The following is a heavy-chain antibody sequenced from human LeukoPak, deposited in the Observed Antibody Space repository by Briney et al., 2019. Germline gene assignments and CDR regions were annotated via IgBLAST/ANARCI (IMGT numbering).Heavy chain of an antibody. D-gene: IGHD3-3*01. CDR1: GGSISSGGYY. Sequence: SQTLSLTCTVSGGSISSGGYYWSWIRQHPGKGLEWIGYIYYSGSTYYNPSLKSRVTISVDTSKNLFSLKLSSVTAADTAVYYCARDGVVNKKGGFDYWGQGTLVTVSS. CDR2: IYYSGST. CDR3: ARDGVVNKKGGFDY. V-gene: IGHV4-31*03. J-gene: IGHJ4*02.